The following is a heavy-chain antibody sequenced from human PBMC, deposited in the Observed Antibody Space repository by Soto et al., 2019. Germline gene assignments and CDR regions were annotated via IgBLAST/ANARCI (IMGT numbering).Heavy chain of an antibody. Sequence: QLQLLESGPGLVKPSETLSLTCTVSGGSVSNNSYYWGWIRQPPGKRLEWIGSVYYSGRAYYNPSLKSRLNISVDTSMNHFSLKLSSVTAADTAIYYCARRPLVRGIIPYYFDYWGQGTLVTVSS. CDR3: ARRPLVRGIIPYYFDY. CDR2: VYYSGRA. V-gene: IGHV4-39*02. D-gene: IGHD3-10*01. CDR1: GGSVSNNSYY. J-gene: IGHJ4*02.